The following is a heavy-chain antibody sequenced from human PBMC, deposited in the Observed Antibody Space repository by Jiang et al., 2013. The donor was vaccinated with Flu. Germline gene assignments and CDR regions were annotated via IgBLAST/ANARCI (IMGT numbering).Heavy chain of an antibody. D-gene: IGHD6-19*01. CDR3: ARHSGLVAVAGNDYFDY. CDR1: GSISSSSYY. V-gene: IGHV4-39*01. CDR2: IYYSGST. Sequence: GSISSSSYYWGWIRQPPGKGLEWIGSIYYSGSTYYNPSLKSRVTISVDTSKNQFSLKLSSVTAADTAVYYCARHSGLVAVAGNDYFDYWGQGTLVTVSS. J-gene: IGHJ4*02.